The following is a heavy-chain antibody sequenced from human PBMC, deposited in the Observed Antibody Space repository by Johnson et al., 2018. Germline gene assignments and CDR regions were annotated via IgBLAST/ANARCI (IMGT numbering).Heavy chain of an antibody. Sequence: VQLQESGGGLVQPGGSLRLFCAASGFNFGSYWMHWVRQVPGKGLVWVSRINSDGSSTSYADSVKGRFTISRDNAKNTLSLQMNSLRAEDTAGYYCARFPYCTNGVCYTRYYFDFWGQGTLVTVSS. V-gene: IGHV3-74*01. D-gene: IGHD2-8*01. CDR3: ARFPYCTNGVCYTRYYFDF. CDR2: INSDGSST. CDR1: GFNFGSYW. J-gene: IGHJ4*02.